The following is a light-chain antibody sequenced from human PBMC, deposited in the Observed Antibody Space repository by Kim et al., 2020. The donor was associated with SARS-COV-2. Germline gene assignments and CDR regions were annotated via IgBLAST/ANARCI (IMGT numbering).Light chain of an antibody. CDR1: SSNIGSNY. J-gene: IGLJ1*01. CDR2: RNN. CDR3: AAWDDSLSGYV. Sequence: ELTQPPPASGSPGQRVTISCSGGSSNIGSNYVYWYQHLPWTAPKLLIYRNNQRPSGVPDRFSGSKSATSASLAISGLRSEDEADYYCAAWDDSLSGYVFGSGTKVTVL. V-gene: IGLV1-47*01.